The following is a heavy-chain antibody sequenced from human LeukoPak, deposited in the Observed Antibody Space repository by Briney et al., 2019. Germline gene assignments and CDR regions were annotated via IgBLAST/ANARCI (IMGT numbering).Heavy chain of an antibody. Sequence: VGSLRLSCAASGFTFSSYEMNWVRRAPGKGLEWVSYMSSSGSTIFYADSVKGRFTISRDNAKNSLYLQMNSLRAEDTAVYYCARLYSSSSGLRASDYWGQGTLVTVSS. CDR1: GFTFSSYE. J-gene: IGHJ4*02. D-gene: IGHD6-6*01. V-gene: IGHV3-48*03. CDR3: ARLYSSSSGLRASDY. CDR2: MSSSGSTI.